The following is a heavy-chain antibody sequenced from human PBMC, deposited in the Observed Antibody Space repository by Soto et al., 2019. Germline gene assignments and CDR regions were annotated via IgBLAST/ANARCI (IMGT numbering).Heavy chain of an antibody. Sequence: SLRLSCTASGFTFGDYAMSWFRQAPGKGLEWVGFIRSKAYGGTTEYAASVKGRFTISRDDSKSIAYLQMNSLKTEDTAXYYCTSDRLGYYYGMDVWGQGTTVTVSS. D-gene: IGHD3-16*01. CDR1: GFTFGDYA. V-gene: IGHV3-49*03. CDR3: TSDRLGYYYGMDV. J-gene: IGHJ6*02. CDR2: IRSKAYGGTT.